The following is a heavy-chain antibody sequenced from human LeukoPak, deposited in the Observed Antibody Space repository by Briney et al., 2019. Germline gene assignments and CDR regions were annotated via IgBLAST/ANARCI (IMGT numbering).Heavy chain of an antibody. V-gene: IGHV3-23*01. D-gene: IGHD3-10*01. CDR2: ISGSGGST. Sequence: GSLRLSCAASGFTFSSYAMSWVRQAPGKGLEWVSAISGSGGSTYYADSVKGRFTISRDNSKNTLYLQMNSLRAEDTAVYYCAKGGYYYGSGSYIDYWGQGTLVTVSS. CDR3: AKGGYYYGSGSYIDY. J-gene: IGHJ4*02. CDR1: GFTFSSYA.